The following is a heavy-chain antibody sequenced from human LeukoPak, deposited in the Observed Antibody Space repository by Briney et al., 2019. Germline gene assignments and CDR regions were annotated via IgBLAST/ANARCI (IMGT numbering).Heavy chain of an antibody. V-gene: IGHV5-51*01. D-gene: IGHD1-26*01. CDR3: ARLYSGSYADY. Sequence: GESLKISCKGSGYSFTSYWIGWVRQMPGKGLEWLGIIYPGDSDTRYSPSFQGPITIAADKSIGTAYLQWSSLKASDTAMCSRARLYSGSYADYWGQGTLVTVSS. J-gene: IGHJ4*02. CDR2: IYPGDSDT. CDR1: GYSFTSYW.